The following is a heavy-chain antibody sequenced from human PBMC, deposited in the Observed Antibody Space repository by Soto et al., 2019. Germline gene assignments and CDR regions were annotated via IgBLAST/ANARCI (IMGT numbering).Heavy chain of an antibody. CDR2: IIPIFGTA. Sequence: SVKVSCKASGGTFSSYAISWVRQAPGQGLEWMGGIIPIFGTANYAQKFQGRVTITADESTSTAYMELSSLRSEDTAVYYCAREGYDILTGYVGEYGMDVWGQGTTVTVSS. V-gene: IGHV1-69*13. CDR1: GGTFSSYA. J-gene: IGHJ6*02. CDR3: AREGYDILTGYVGEYGMDV. D-gene: IGHD3-9*01.